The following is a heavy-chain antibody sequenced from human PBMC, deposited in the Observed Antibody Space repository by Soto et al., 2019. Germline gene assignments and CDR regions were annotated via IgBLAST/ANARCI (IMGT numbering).Heavy chain of an antibody. CDR2: ISAYNGNT. CDR1: GYTFTSYG. V-gene: IGHV1-18*01. D-gene: IGHD3-9*01. J-gene: IGHJ5*02. Sequence: ASVKVSCKASGYTFTSYGISWVRQAPGQGLEWMGWISAYNGNTNYAQKLRGRVTMTTDTSTSTAYMELRSLRSDDTAVYYCARPYYDILTGYLNWFDPWGQGTLVTSPQ. CDR3: ARPYYDILTGYLNWFDP.